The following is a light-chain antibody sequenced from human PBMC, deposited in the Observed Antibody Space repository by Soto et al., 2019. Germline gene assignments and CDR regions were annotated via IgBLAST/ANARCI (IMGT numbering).Light chain of an antibody. CDR3: QQYNNWPRT. Sequence: EIVMTQSPDTLSVSPGERATLSCRASQIVIINLAWYQQKPGQAPRLLIYGASTRATGIPARFSGSGSGTDFTLTISSLQSEDFAVYYCQQYNNWPRTFGQGTKVEIK. V-gene: IGKV3-15*01. CDR1: QIVIIN. CDR2: GAS. J-gene: IGKJ1*01.